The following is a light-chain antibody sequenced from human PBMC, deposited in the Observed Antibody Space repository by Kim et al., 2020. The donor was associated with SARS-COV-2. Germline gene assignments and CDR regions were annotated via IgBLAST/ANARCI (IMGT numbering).Light chain of an antibody. V-gene: IGKV1-33*01. CDR1: QDISNY. Sequence: SVGDRVTITCQASQDISNYLNWYQQKPGKAPKLLIYDASNLETGVPSRFSGSGSGTDFTFTISSLQPEYIATYYCQQYDNLPPFTFGPGTKVDIK. CDR3: QQYDNLPPFT. J-gene: IGKJ3*01. CDR2: DAS.